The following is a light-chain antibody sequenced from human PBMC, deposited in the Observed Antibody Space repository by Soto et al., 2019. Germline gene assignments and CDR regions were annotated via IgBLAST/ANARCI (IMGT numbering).Light chain of an antibody. CDR2: NDN. CDR1: SSDVGGYNY. J-gene: IGLJ1*01. V-gene: IGLV2-14*03. Sequence: QSALTQPASVSGSPGQSITISCTGSSSDVGGYNYVSWYQQYPGKAPTLLYNDNQWPSGVPDRFSGSRSGTSASLAISGLQSEDEADYYCAAWDVSLNGQYAFGTGTTVTVL. CDR3: AAWDVSLNGQYA.